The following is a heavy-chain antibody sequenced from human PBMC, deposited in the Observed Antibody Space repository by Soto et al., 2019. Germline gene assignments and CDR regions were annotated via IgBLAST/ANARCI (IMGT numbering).Heavy chain of an antibody. V-gene: IGHV3-53*04. CDR1: GFTVSSSY. CDR3: ARAYGSGSYPSDY. D-gene: IGHD3-10*01. CDR2: MYSGGDT. J-gene: IGHJ4*02. Sequence: GGSLRLSCAASGFTVSSSYMGWVRQAPGKGLEWVSVMYSGGDTYYADSVKGRFTISRHSSKNTLYLQMNSLRAEDTAVYYCARAYGSGSYPSDYWGQGTQVTVSS.